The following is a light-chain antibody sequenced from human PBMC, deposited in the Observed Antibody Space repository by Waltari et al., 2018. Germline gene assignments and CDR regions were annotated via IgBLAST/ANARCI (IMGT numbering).Light chain of an antibody. CDR2: VNSDGSH. CDR3: QTGGHGTWV. V-gene: IGLV4-69*01. Sequence: QLFVTQSPSASASLGSSVKLTCTLRSVHSINVIAGLPQHPERGPRYLMKVNSDGSHSRGAEMPARFSGSSSGAERYLTTSNLKSEDEADYYCQTGGHGTWVCGGGTKLTVL. J-gene: IGLJ3*02. CDR1: SVHSINV.